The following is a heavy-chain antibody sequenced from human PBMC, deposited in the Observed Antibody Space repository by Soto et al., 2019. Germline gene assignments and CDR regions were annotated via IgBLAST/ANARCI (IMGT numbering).Heavy chain of an antibody. Sequence: PGGSLRLSXAASGFTFSSYGMHWVRQAPGKGLEWVAVISYDGSNKYYADSVKGRFTISRDNSKNTLYLQMNSLRAEDTAVYYCAKDLYYDFWSGLYYYGMDVWGQGTTVTVSS. V-gene: IGHV3-30*18. CDR3: AKDLYYDFWSGLYYYGMDV. CDR1: GFTFSSYG. D-gene: IGHD3-3*01. CDR2: ISYDGSNK. J-gene: IGHJ6*02.